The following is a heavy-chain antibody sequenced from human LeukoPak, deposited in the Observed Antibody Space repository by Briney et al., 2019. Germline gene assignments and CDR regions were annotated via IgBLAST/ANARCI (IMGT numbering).Heavy chain of an antibody. Sequence: ASVKVSCKASGGTFSSYAISWVRQAPGQGLEWMGGIIPIFGTANYAQKFQGRVTITADESTSTAYMELSSLRSDDTAVYYCARLRGIVGATNDYWGQGTLDTVSS. CDR2: IIPIFGTA. D-gene: IGHD1-26*01. V-gene: IGHV1-69*13. J-gene: IGHJ4*02. CDR3: ARLRGIVGATNDY. CDR1: GGTFSSYA.